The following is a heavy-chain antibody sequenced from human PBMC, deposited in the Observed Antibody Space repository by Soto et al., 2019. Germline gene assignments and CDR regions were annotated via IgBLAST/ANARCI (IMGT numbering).Heavy chain of an antibody. D-gene: IGHD3-22*01. V-gene: IGHV4-59*01. CDR2: IYYSGST. CDR1: GGSISSYY. CDR3: ARGGRYYYDSSGYYTRLWYFDY. J-gene: IGHJ4*02. Sequence: SETLSLTCTVSGGSISSYYWSWIRQPPGEGLEWIGYIYYSGSTNYNPSLKSRVTISVDTSKNQFSLKLSSVTAADTAVYYCARGGRYYYDSSGYYTRLWYFDYWGQGTLVTVSS.